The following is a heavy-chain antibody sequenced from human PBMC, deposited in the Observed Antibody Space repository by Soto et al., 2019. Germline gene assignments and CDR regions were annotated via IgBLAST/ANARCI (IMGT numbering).Heavy chain of an antibody. J-gene: IGHJ4*02. CDR1: GGSISSSSYY. Sequence: QLQLQESGPGLVKPSETLSLTCTVSGGSISSSSYYWGWIRQPPGKGLEWIGSIYYSGSTYYNPSLKSRVTISVDTSKNQFSLKLSSVTAADTAVYYGARHCRSGYYCGDYWGQGTLVTVSS. CDR2: IYYSGST. V-gene: IGHV4-39*01. D-gene: IGHD3-3*01. CDR3: ARHCRSGYYCGDY.